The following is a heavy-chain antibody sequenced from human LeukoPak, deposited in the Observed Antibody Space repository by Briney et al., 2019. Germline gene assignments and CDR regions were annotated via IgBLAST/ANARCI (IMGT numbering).Heavy chain of an antibody. J-gene: IGHJ3*02. V-gene: IGHV3-23*01. Sequence: GGSLRLSCAASGFTFSSYAVSWVRQAPGKGLEWVSAISGSGGSTYYADSVKGRFTISRDNSKNTLYLQMNSLRAEDTAVYYCAKAQLPNDAFDIWGQGTMVTVSS. D-gene: IGHD2-2*01. CDR1: GFTFSSYA. CDR2: ISGSGGST. CDR3: AKAQLPNDAFDI.